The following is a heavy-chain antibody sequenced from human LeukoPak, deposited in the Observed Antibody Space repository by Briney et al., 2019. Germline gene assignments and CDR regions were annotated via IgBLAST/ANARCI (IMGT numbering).Heavy chain of an antibody. Sequence: SETLSLTCTVSGGSITSYYWSWVRQPPGKGLEWIGRIYTSGSTNYNPSLKSRVPISVDTSKNQFSLKLSSVTAADTAVYYCASGTTVSSSAAASFDYWGQGTLVTVSS. V-gene: IGHV4-4*08. CDR3: ASGTTVSSSAAASFDY. CDR2: IYTSGST. CDR1: GGSITSYY. D-gene: IGHD6-13*01. J-gene: IGHJ4*02.